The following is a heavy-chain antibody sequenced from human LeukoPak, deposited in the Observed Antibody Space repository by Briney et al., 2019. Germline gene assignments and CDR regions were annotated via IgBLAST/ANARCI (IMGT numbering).Heavy chain of an antibody. V-gene: IGHV4-59*01. Sequence: SETLSLTCTVSGGSISNYYWSWIRQPPGKGLEWIGHISYSGTTNYNPSLKSRVTISVDTSKNQFSLKLSSVTAADTAVYYCARGAYIGAWTAFQHWGQGTLVTVSS. J-gene: IGHJ1*01. CDR2: ISYSGTT. CDR1: GGSISNYY. CDR3: ARGAYIGAWTAFQH. D-gene: IGHD6-19*01.